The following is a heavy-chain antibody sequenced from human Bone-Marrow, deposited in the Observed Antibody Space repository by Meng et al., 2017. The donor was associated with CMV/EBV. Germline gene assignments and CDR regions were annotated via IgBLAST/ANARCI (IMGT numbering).Heavy chain of an antibody. J-gene: IGHJ6*02. V-gene: IGHV1-46*01. Sequence: ASVKVSCKASGYTFTSYYMHWVRQAPGQGLEWMGIINPSGGSTSYAQKFQGRVTMTRDTSTSTVYMELSSLRSEDTAVYYCARDRGIAVAGKGYYGMDVWGQGTTVTVSS. CDR2: INPSGGST. CDR3: ARDRGIAVAGKGYYGMDV. D-gene: IGHD6-19*01. CDR1: GYTFTSYY.